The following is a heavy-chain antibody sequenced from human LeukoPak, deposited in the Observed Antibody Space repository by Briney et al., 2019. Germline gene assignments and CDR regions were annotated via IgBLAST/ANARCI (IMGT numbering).Heavy chain of an antibody. CDR3: ARVSGTLFDAFDI. CDR2: IYYSGST. CDR1: DASFSSYY. Sequence: SSETLSLTCTVSDASFSSYYRSWIRQPPGKGLEWIGYIYYSGSTNYNPSLKSRVTMSVDTSKKQFSLKLSSVTAADTAVYYCARVSGTLFDAFDIWGQGTMVTVSS. D-gene: IGHD6-25*01. V-gene: IGHV4-59*01. J-gene: IGHJ3*02.